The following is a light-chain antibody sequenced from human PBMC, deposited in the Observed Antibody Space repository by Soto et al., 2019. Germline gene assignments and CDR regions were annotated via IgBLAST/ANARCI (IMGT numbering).Light chain of an antibody. J-gene: IGKJ1*01. V-gene: IGKV1-5*01. CDR1: QSISSW. CDR3: QQTYTSVAT. Sequence: DIQMTQSPSTLSASVGDRVTITCRASQSISSWLSWYQQKPGKAPKLLIYDASSLQSGVPSRFSGSGSGTEFTLTITGLQPGDSATYYCQQTYTSVATFGQGTKV. CDR2: DAS.